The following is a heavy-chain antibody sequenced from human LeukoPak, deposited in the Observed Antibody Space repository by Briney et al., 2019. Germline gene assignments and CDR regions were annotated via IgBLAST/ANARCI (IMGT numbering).Heavy chain of an antibody. CDR2: ISSSSSYI. CDR1: GFTSSSYS. D-gene: IGHD3-10*02. Sequence: GRSLRLSCAASGFTSSSYSMNGVRQAPGKGLEWVSSISSSSSYIYYADSVKGRFTISRDNAKNSLYLQMNSLRAEDTAVYYCARDLFPSGTEASGYWGQGTLVTVSS. CDR3: ARDLFPSGTEASGY. J-gene: IGHJ4*02. V-gene: IGHV3-21*01.